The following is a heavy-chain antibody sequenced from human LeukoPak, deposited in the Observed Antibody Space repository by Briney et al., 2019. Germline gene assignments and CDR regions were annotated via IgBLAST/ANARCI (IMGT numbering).Heavy chain of an antibody. J-gene: IGHJ4*02. CDR1: GGSISSYY. CDR2: IYTSGST. V-gene: IGHV4-4*07. Sequence: SETLSLTCTVSGGSISSYYWNWIRQPAGKGLEWIGRIYTSGSTNYNPSLKSRVTMSVDTSKNQFSLKLISVTAADTAVYYCARAGWPGYYDSSGYAYFDYWGQGTLVTVSS. D-gene: IGHD3-22*01. CDR3: ARAGWPGYYDSSGYAYFDY.